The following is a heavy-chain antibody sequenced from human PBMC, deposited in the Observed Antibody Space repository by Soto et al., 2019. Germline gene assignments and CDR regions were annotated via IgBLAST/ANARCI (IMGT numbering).Heavy chain of an antibody. Sequence: SLTCAVYSGAFSGYYWSWFRQPPGKGPEWIGRMYHSGSTYYNTSLKSRVTISVDTSKNHFSLKLSSVTAADTAVYYCAREQRRIRDEFWSGYSPGSGYGMDVWGQGTTVTVSS. D-gene: IGHD3-3*01. CDR3: AREQRRIRDEFWSGYSPGSGYGMDV. J-gene: IGHJ6*02. CDR2: MYHSGST. V-gene: IGHV4-34*01. CDR1: SGAFSGYY.